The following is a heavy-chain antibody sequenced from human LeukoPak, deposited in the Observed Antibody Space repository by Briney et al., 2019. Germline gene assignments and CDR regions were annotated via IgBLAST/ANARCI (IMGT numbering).Heavy chain of an antibody. J-gene: IGHJ4*02. CDR1: GGSFSGYY. Sequence: PSETLSLTCAVYGGSFSGYYWSWIRQPPGKGLEWIGEINHSGSTNYNPSLKSRVTISVDTSKNQFSLKLSSVTAADTAVYYCARVQMRYSAWGPYYFDYWGQGTLVTVSS. V-gene: IGHV4-34*01. D-gene: IGHD3-16*01. CDR3: ARVQMRYSAWGPYYFDY. CDR2: INHSGST.